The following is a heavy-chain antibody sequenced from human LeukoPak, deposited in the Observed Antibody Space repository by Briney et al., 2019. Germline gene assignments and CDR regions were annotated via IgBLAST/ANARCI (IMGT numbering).Heavy chain of an antibody. J-gene: IGHJ6*02. CDR1: GFTFRSYE. CDR3: ARVGVTTMTVDV. V-gene: IGHV3-48*03. D-gene: IGHD4-17*01. Sequence: GGSLRLSCVVSGFTFRSYEMIWVRQAPRKGLEWVSYISSSGSNIYYADSVKGRFTISRDNAKKSLYLQMNSLRSEDTALYHCARVGVTTMTVDVWGQGTTVTVSS. CDR2: ISSSGSNI.